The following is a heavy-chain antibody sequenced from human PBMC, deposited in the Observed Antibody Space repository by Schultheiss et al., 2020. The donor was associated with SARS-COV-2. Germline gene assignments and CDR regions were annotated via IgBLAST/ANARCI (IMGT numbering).Heavy chain of an antibody. CDR1: GGSISSYY. Sequence: SETLSLTCTVSGGSISSYYWSWIRQPPGKGLEWIGYIYYSGSTNYNPSLKSRVTISVDTSKNQFSLKLSSVTAVDTAVYYCASGRSSSYHDAFDIWGQGTMVTVSS. V-gene: IGHV4-59*08. J-gene: IGHJ3*02. D-gene: IGHD6-13*01. CDR2: IYYSGST. CDR3: ASGRSSSYHDAFDI.